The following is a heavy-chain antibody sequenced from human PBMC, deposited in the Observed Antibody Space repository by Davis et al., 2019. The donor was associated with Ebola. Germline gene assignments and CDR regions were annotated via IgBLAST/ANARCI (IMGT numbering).Heavy chain of an antibody. V-gene: IGHV3-7*03. Sequence: GESLKISCAASGFTFSSYWMSWVRQAPGKGLEWVANIKQDGSENYYVDSVKGRFTISRDNAKNSLYLQMNSLRAEDTAVYYCARDGVVVVPAAIVDYYYYYGMDVWGQGTTVTVSS. D-gene: IGHD2-2*02. CDR2: IKQDGSEN. CDR3: ARDGVVVVPAAIVDYYYYYGMDV. J-gene: IGHJ6*02. CDR1: GFTFSSYW.